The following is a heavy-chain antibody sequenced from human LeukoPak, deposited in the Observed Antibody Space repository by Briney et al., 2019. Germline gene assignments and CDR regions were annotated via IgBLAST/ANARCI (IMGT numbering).Heavy chain of an antibody. V-gene: IGHV3-74*01. D-gene: IGHD2-15*01. CDR2: INNDGSGT. CDR1: GFTFSSYW. CDR3: ASYSGGY. Sequence: GGSLRLSCAASGFTFSSYWMHWVRQTPGKGLVWVSRINNDGSGTTYADSVKGRFTISRDNAKNALYLQMNSLRPEDTAVYYCASYSGGYWGRGTLVTVSS. J-gene: IGHJ4*02.